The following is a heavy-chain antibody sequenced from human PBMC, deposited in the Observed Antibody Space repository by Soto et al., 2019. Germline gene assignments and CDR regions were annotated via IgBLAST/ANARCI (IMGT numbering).Heavy chain of an antibody. V-gene: IGHV4-59*01. CDR2: IYYSGST. D-gene: IGHD2-21*02. Sequence: PSETLSLTCTVSGGSISSYYWSWIRQPPGKGLEWIGYIYYSGSTNYNPSLKSRVTISVDTSKNQFSLKLSSVTAADTAVYYCASGGNRFLFRYWGQGTLFTVS. J-gene: IGHJ4*02. CDR1: GGSISSYY. CDR3: ASGGNRFLFRY.